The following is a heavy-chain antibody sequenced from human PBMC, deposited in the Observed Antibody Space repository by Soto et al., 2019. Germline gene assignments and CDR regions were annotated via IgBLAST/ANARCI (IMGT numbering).Heavy chain of an antibody. CDR3: AHRIFDIGAFYM. Sequence: QITLKESGPTLVKPTQTLTLTCTLSGFSFSTGGVGVGWARQPPGKTLAWLALIYWDDDKRYSPYLKGRLTITKDTSKNQVVLTMTNVDPVDTATYCGAHRIFDIGAFYMWCQGTVVTVSS. V-gene: IGHV2-5*02. CDR2: IYWDDDK. CDR1: GFSFSTGGVG. J-gene: IGHJ3*02.